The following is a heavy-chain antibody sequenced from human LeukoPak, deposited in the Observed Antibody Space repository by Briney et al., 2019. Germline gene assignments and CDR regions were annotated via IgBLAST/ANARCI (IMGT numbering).Heavy chain of an antibody. CDR1: GYRLTNYW. V-gene: IGHV5-51*01. CDR2: MYPGDSDT. Sequence: GESLKISCKASGYRLTNYWIGWVRQMPGKGLEWMGIMYPGDSDTRYSPSFQGQVTISADKSISTAYLQWSSLKASDTAIYYCARWRSTWVFDYWGQGTLVTVSP. J-gene: IGHJ4*02. CDR3: ARWRSTWVFDY. D-gene: IGHD2/OR15-2a*01.